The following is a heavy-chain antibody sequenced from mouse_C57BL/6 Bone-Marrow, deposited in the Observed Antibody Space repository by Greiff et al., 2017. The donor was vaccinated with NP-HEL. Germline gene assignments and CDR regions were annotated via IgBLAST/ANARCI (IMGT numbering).Heavy chain of an antibody. V-gene: IGHV5-6*01. CDR3: ARLDSLYYYGYYYAMDY. Sequence: DVQLVESGGDLVKPGGSLKLSCAASGFTFSSYGMSWVRQTPDKRLEWVATISSGGSYTYYPDSVKGRFTISRDNAKNTLYLQMSSLKSEDTAMYYCARLDSLYYYGYYYAMDYWGQGTSVTVSS. J-gene: IGHJ4*01. CDR1: GFTFSSYG. D-gene: IGHD1-1*01. CDR2: ISSGGSYT.